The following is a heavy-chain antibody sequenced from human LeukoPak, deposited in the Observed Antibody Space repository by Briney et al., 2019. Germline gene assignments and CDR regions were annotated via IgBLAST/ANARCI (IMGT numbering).Heavy chain of an antibody. J-gene: IGHJ6*03. CDR3: TRPKYYYHSSGPNYYMDV. CDR1: GYTFGTSW. D-gene: IGHD3-10*01. CDR2: IHPVDSDT. V-gene: IGHV5-51*01. Sequence: KLGESLKISCKASGYTFGTSWIAWVRQMPGKGLELMGVIHPVDSDTRYSPSFEGQVTISTDRSVNTAFLHWSSLKASDTAMYYCTRPKYYYHSSGPNYYMDVWGTGTPVIVSS.